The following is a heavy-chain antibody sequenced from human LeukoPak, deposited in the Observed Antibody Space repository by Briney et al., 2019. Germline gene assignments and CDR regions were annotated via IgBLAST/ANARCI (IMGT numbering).Heavy chain of an antibody. J-gene: IGHJ4*02. Sequence: GGSLRLSCAASGFTFSSYSMSWVRQAPGKGLEWVSYISSSSSTIYYADSVKGRFTISRDNAKNSLYLQMNSLRAEDTAVYYCARVSSSDFWSGLYYFDYWGQGTLVTVSS. CDR1: GFTFSSYS. V-gene: IGHV3-48*01. CDR3: ARVSSSDFWSGLYYFDY. D-gene: IGHD3-3*01. CDR2: ISSSSSTI.